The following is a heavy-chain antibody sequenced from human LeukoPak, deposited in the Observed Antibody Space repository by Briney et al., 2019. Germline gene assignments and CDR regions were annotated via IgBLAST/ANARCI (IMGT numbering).Heavy chain of an antibody. D-gene: IGHD3-22*01. CDR2: ISAYNGNT. CDR1: GYTFTSYG. Sequence: ASVKVTCKASGYTFTSYGISWVRQAPGQGLEWMGWISAYNGNTNYAQKLQGRVTMTTDTSSSTAYMELRSLRSDDTAVYYCARPRYYDSSGYYSPYYFDYWGQGTLVTVSS. CDR3: ARPRYYDSSGYYSPYYFDY. V-gene: IGHV1-18*01. J-gene: IGHJ4*02.